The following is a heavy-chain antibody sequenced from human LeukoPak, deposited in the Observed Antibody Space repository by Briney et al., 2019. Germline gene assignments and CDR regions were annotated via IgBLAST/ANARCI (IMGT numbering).Heavy chain of an antibody. V-gene: IGHV1-2*02. CDR1: GYTLTGYC. Sequence: ASVKVSCKASGYTLTGYCMHWVRQAPGQGLEWMGWINPKNGGTKYAQTFQGRVTMTWDTSISTAYMELSRLASDDTAVYYCARDVPILDTDGYDAFDIWGQGTLVPVS. CDR2: INPKNGGT. CDR3: ARDVPILDTDGYDAFDI. J-gene: IGHJ3*02. D-gene: IGHD5-24*01.